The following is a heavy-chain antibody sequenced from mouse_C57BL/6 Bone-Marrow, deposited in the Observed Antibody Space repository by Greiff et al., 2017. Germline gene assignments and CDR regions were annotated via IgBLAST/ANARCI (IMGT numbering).Heavy chain of an antibody. CDR1: GFNIKDYY. V-gene: IGHV14-2*01. CDR3: AIHDYYLPDAMYD. CDR2: IDPEDGET. J-gene: IGHJ4*01. D-gene: IGHD2-3*01. Sequence: EVQLQQSGAELVKPGASVKLSCTASGFNIKDYYMHWVKQRPEQGLEWLGRIDPEDGETKYAPKFQGKATITADTSSNTAYLQLSRLTSEDTAVYDCAIHDYYLPDAMYDWGQGASGTVSS.